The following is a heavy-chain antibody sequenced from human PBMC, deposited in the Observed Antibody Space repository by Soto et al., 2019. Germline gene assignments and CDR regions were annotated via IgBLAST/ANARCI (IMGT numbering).Heavy chain of an antibody. CDR1: GYNFIAQN. V-gene: IGHV1-2*02. CDR3: ARERHLNSPSDAFDL. D-gene: IGHD1-7*01. J-gene: IGHJ3*01. Sequence: QVHLVQSGAEVKKPGASVKVSCMASGYNFIAQNIHWVRQAPGLGLEWMGKMNPNSGGSDYAWEFQGRVTVTRATSISTVYMELTSLQSDDTAVYYCARERHLNSPSDAFDLWGQGTMVIVSS. CDR2: MNPNSGGS.